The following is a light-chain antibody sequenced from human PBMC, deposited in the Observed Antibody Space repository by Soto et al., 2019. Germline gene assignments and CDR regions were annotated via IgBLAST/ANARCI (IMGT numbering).Light chain of an antibody. Sequence: DVVMTQSPLSLPVTLGQPASISCRSSQSLVSSDGNTYLHWFQQRPGQPPRRLIYRVSIRDSGVPDRFSGSGSGTDFTLKISRVEAEDVGVYYCMQGSHWPPWTFGQGTKVEIK. V-gene: IGKV2-30*01. CDR1: QSLVSSDGNTY. CDR3: MQGSHWPPWT. CDR2: RVS. J-gene: IGKJ1*01.